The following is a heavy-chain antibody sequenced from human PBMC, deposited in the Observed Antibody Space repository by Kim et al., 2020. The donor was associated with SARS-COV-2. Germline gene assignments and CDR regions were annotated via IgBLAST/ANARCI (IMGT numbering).Heavy chain of an antibody. V-gene: IGHV3-30-3*01. CDR1: GFTFSTFA. CDR3: ARRALPSSDI. J-gene: IGHJ3*02. CDR2: ISNDASYK. D-gene: IGHD2-2*01. Sequence: GGSLRLSCAASGFTFSTFALHWFRRAPGKGLEWVAVISNDASYKNYADSVKGRFIISRDNSRSTLYLQMDSLEAEDTALYYCARRALPSSDILGQGTMVT.